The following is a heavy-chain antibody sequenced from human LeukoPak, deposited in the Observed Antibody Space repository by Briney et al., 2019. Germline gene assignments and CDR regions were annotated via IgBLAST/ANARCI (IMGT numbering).Heavy chain of an antibody. J-gene: IGHJ4*02. Sequence: PGGSLRLSCAASGFTFNAYAMHWVRQAPGKGLEWVAVVANDGRDKQYADSMKGRLTISRDNSENTLYLQMNTLRAEDTAVYYCARDGYSHPHGYWGQGTLVTVSS. CDR3: ARDGYSHPHGY. V-gene: IGHV3-30*01. D-gene: IGHD5-18*01. CDR2: VANDGRDK. CDR1: GFTFNAYA.